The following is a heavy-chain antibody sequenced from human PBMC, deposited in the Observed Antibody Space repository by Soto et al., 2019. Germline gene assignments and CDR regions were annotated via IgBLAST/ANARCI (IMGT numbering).Heavy chain of an antibody. CDR1: GFTFTSSA. Sequence: SVKVSCKASGFTFTSSAMQWVRQARGQRLEWIGWIVVGSGNTNYAQKFQERVTITRDMSTSTAYMELSSLRSEDTAVYYCAAALHSSDHPGGTAAFAIWGQGAMVTVSS. D-gene: IGHD2-15*01. V-gene: IGHV1-58*02. CDR2: IVVGSGNT. J-gene: IGHJ3*02. CDR3: AAALHSSDHPGGTAAFAI.